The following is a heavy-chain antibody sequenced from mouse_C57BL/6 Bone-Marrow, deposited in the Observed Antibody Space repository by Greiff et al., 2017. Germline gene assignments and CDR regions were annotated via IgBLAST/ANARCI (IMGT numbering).Heavy chain of an antibody. J-gene: IGHJ4*01. Sequence: VKLQESGAELVRPGTSVKVSCKASGYAFTNYLIEWVKQRPGQGLEWIGVINPGSGGTNYNETFKGKATLTADKSSSTAYVQLSSLTAEYSAVYFCARVKGPMDYWGQGTSVTVSS. D-gene: IGHD3-3*01. V-gene: IGHV1-54*01. CDR1: GYAFTNYL. CDR3: ARVKGPMDY. CDR2: INPGSGGT.